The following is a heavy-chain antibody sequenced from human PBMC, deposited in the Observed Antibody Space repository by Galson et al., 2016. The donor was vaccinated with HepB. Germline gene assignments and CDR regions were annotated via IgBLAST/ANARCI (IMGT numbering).Heavy chain of an antibody. V-gene: IGHV5-51*01. CDR3: ARTVSIAAAGGADY. CDR2: IYPGDSDT. CDR1: GYTFTSSW. D-gene: IGHD6-13*01. J-gene: IGHJ4*02. Sequence: QSGAEVKRPGESLTISCKGSGYTFTSSWIGWVRQMPRKGLEWVGMIYPGDSDTRYSPSFQGQVTISADQSINTAYLQWSSLKASDTAMYYCARTVSIAAAGGADYWGQGTLVTVSS.